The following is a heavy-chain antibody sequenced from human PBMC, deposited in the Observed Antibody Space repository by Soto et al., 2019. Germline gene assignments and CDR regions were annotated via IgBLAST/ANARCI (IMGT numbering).Heavy chain of an antibody. D-gene: IGHD4-4*01. CDR1: GFTVSSNY. V-gene: IGHV3-66*01. J-gene: IGHJ5*02. CDR2: IYSGGST. CDR3: ARAGYSNYLWFDP. Sequence: EVQLVESGGGLVQPGGSLRLSCAASGFTVSSNYMSWVRQAPGKGLEWVSVIYSGGSTYYADSVKGRFTISRDNSKNTLYLQMNSLRAEDTAVYYCARAGYSNYLWFDPWGQGTLVTVSS.